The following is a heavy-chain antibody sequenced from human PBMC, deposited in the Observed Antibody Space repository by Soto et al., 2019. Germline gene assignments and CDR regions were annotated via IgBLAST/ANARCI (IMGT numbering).Heavy chain of an antibody. J-gene: IGHJ5*02. CDR3: AKERITMGGSWFDP. V-gene: IGHV3-30*18. CDR1: GFTFSSYG. CDR2: ISYDGSNK. D-gene: IGHD3-10*01. Sequence: QVQLVESGGGVVQPGRSLRLSCAASGFTFSSYGMHWVRQAPGKGLEWGAVISYDGSNKYYADSVKGRFTISRDNSKNTLYLQMNRLRDEETAVYYCAKERITMGGSWFDPWGQGTLVTVSS.